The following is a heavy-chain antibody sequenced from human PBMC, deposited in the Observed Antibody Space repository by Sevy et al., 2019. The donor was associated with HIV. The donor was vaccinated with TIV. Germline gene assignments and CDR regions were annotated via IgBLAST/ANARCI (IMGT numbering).Heavy chain of an antibody. D-gene: IGHD5-18*01. CDR3: VREGLGGFSYSLDC. J-gene: IGHJ4*02. V-gene: IGHV3-7*01. Sequence: GGSLRLSCAASGFTFSSYWMSWVRQAPGKGLEWVATMKEDGSEKYYVDSVKVRFTISRDNAKNSLYVQMNSLRAEDTAVYYCVREGLGGFSYSLDCWGQGTLVTVSS. CDR2: MKEDGSEK. CDR1: GFTFSSYW.